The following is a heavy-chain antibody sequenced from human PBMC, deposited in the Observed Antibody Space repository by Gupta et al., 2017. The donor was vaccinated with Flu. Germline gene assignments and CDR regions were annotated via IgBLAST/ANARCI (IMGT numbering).Heavy chain of an antibody. D-gene: IGHD2-15*01. Sequence: GRAGVLRIKCDESGASYANSVKGRFTIPRDNAKNTLYLQMNSLRAEDTAVYYCARDGAGDCSGGSCYSWFDPWGQGTLVTVSS. J-gene: IGHJ5*02. CDR3: ARDGAGDCSGGSCYSWFDP. V-gene: IGHV3-74*01. CDR2: IKCDESGA.